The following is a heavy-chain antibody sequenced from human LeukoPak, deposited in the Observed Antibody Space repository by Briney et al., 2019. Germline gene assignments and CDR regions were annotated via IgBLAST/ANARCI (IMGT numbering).Heavy chain of an antibody. Sequence: SETLSLTCTASGDSITNSNYYWGWVRQSPGRGLEWLGNIFYNGGPYYNPSFKSRVVISVDTSRNQFSLKLSSVTAADTAVYYCARGGSYRLLYYYYYMDVWGKGTTVTVSS. CDR3: ARGGSYRLLYYYYYMDV. J-gene: IGHJ6*03. V-gene: IGHV4-39*07. CDR2: IFYNGGP. D-gene: IGHD3-10*01. CDR1: GDSITNSNYY.